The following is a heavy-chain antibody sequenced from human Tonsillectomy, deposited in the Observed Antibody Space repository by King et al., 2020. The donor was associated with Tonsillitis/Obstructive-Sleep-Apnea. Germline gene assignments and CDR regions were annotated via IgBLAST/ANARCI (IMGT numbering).Heavy chain of an antibody. CDR3: ARDSCSGGSCYYGSKYYFDY. CDR1: GGTFSSYA. Sequence: QLVQSGAEVKKPGSSVKVSCKASGGTFSSYAISWVRQAPGQGLEWMGGIIPIFGTANYAQKFQGRVTITADESTSTAYMELSSLRSEDTAVYYCARDSCSGGSCYYGSKYYFDYWGQGTLVTVSS. V-gene: IGHV1-69*12. CDR2: IIPIFGTA. D-gene: IGHD2-15*01. J-gene: IGHJ4*02.